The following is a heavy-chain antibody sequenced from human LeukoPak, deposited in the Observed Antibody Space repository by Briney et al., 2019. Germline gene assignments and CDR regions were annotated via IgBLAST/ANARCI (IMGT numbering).Heavy chain of an antibody. V-gene: IGHV4-61*01. CDR3: ASAPNVDFYDY. Sequence: SETLSLTCTVSGGSVSSGTHYWSWIRQPPGKGLEWIGYIYYTGSTNYNPSLESRVSMSIDTSKNQFSLKLTSVTAADTAVYYCASAPNVDFYDYWGQGTLVTVSS. CDR2: IYYTGST. CDR1: GGSVSSGTHY. J-gene: IGHJ4*02.